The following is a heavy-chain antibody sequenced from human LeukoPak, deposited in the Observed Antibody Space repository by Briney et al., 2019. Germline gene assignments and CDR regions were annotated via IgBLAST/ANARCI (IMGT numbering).Heavy chain of an antibody. CDR2: ISSYNDNT. D-gene: IGHD3-3*01. V-gene: IGHV1-18*01. CDR3: ARGADSGGYYTAEYFQY. J-gene: IGHJ1*01. Sequence: GASVKVSCKASGYTFTSYDISWVRQAPGQGLEWMGWISSYNDNTKYAQKLQGRVTMTRDTSTTTAYMELRNLRSDDTAVYYCARGADSGGYYTAEYFQYWGHGTLVSVSS. CDR1: GYTFTSYD.